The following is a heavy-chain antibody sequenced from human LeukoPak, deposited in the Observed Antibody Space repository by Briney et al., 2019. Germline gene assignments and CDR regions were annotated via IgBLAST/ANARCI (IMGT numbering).Heavy chain of an antibody. CDR3: ARLLSRFFSVRGVINWFDP. CDR1: GGTFSSYA. CDR2: IIPIFGTA. Sequence: ASVKVSCKASGGTFSSYAISWVRQAPGQGLEWMGGIIPIFGTANYAQKFRGRVTITADESTSTAYMELSSLRSEDTAVYYCARLLSRFFSVRGVINWFDPWGQGTLVTVSS. J-gene: IGHJ5*02. V-gene: IGHV1-69*13. D-gene: IGHD3-10*01.